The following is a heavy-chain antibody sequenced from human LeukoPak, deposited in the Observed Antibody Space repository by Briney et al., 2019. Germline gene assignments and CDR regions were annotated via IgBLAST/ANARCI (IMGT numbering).Heavy chain of an antibody. V-gene: IGHV4-30-2*01. D-gene: IGHD2-2*01. CDR2: IYHSGST. Sequence: SETLSLTCTVSGGSISSGGYYWSWIRQPPGKGLEWIGYIYHSGSTYYNPSLKSRVTISVDRSKNQFSLKLSSVTAADTAVYYCAREYGGYCSSTSCSPPARAFDIWGQGTMVTVSS. CDR3: AREYGGYCSSTSCSPPARAFDI. J-gene: IGHJ3*02. CDR1: GGSISSGGYY.